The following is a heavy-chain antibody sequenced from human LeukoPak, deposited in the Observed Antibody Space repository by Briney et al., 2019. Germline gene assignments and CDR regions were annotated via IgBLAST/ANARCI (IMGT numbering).Heavy chain of an antibody. CDR3: AREDWFHFDY. CDR1: GFAFSSSW. Sequence: GGSLRLSCAASGFAFSSSWMSWVRQAPGKGLEWVANMNKDATAKYYVDSVKGRFTISRDNAKSSLYLQMNGLRAEDTAAYYCAREDWFHFDYWGQGTLVTVSS. D-gene: IGHD3-10*01. V-gene: IGHV3-7*03. J-gene: IGHJ4*02. CDR2: MNKDATAK.